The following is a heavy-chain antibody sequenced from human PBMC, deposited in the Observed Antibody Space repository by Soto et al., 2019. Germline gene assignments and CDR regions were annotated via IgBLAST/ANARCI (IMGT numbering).Heavy chain of an antibody. V-gene: IGHV4-31*03. CDR3: ARRVASRPFDY. CDR2: IYYSGST. J-gene: IGHJ4*02. Sequence: QVQLQESGPGLVKPSQTLSLSCTVFGASSSSDGYYWNWIRQHPVKGLEWIGHIYYSGSTHYNPSLRGRVTFSVDLAKNQFSLNLASVIAADTAVYYCARRVASRPFDYWGQGTLVTVSS. CDR1: GASSSSDGYY.